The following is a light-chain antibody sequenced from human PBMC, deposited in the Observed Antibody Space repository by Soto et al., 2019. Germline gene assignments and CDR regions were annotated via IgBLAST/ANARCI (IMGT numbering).Light chain of an antibody. Sequence: EIVMTQSPATLSVSPGERATLSCRASQSVSSNLAWYQQKPGQAPRLLIYGASTRATGIPARFSGSGSGTEFTLTISSLQSEDFAVYCCQQYNNWPWVTFGQGTRLEIK. CDR3: QQYNNWPWVT. J-gene: IGKJ5*01. CDR2: GAS. V-gene: IGKV3-15*01. CDR1: QSVSSN.